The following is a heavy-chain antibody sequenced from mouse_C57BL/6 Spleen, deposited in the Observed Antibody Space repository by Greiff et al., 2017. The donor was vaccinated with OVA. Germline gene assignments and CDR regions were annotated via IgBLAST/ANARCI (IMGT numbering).Heavy chain of an antibody. J-gene: IGHJ3*01. V-gene: IGHV1-62-2*01. CDR2: FYPGRGSI. CDR3: ARQDQGSRETWFAY. Sequence: QVQLKQSGAELVKPGASVKLSCKASGYTFTEYTINWVKQRSGQGLEWIGWFYPGRGSIKYNEKFKDKATLTADKSSSTIYMELSRLTSEDSEVYVCARQDQGSRETWFAYWGQGTLVTVSA. CDR1: GYTFTEYT. D-gene: IGHD1-1*01.